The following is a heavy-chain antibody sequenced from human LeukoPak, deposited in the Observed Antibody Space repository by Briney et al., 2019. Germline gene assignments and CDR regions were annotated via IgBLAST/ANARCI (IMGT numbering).Heavy chain of an antibody. CDR2: FYQTGSP. J-gene: IGHJ4*02. V-gene: IGHV4-39*07. CDR1: GGSIRSSYYY. D-gene: IGHD1-26*01. CDR3: ARDPHSGSTLFDY. Sequence: PSETLSLTCTVSGGSIRSSYYYWGWIRQPPGKGLEWIGEFYQTGSPNYNPSLKSRVTISVDKSKNQFSLKLSSVTAADTAVYYCARDPHSGSTLFDYWGQGTLVTVSS.